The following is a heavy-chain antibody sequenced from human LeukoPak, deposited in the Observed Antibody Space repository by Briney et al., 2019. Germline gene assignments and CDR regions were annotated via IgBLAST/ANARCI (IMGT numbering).Heavy chain of an antibody. Sequence: SETLSLTCAVSGVSISSNLWWTWVRHPPGKGLEWIAEIHHSGSINYNPSLKSRVTISGDNAKTQFSLNLNSVTAADTAVYYCARGGDRSFDYWGQGTLVTVSS. D-gene: IGHD1-14*01. CDR1: GVSISSNLW. V-gene: IGHV4-4*02. J-gene: IGHJ4*02. CDR3: ARGGDRSFDY. CDR2: IHHSGSI.